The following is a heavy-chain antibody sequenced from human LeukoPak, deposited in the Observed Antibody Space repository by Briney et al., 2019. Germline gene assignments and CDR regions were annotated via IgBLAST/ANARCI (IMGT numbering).Heavy chain of an antibody. CDR2: IYHTGST. Sequence: SETLSLTCTVSGGSISNNNWWSWARQSPEKGLEWIGEIYHTGSTNYNPSLKSRVTISIDTSTNQFSLKLSSVTAADTAVYYCTRPYYYYMDVWGKGTTVTVSS. V-gene: IGHV4-4*02. J-gene: IGHJ6*03. CDR1: GGSISNNNW. CDR3: TRPYYYYMDV.